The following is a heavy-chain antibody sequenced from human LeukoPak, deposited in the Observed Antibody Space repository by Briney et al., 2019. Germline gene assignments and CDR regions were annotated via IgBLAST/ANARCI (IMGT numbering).Heavy chain of an antibody. D-gene: IGHD3-10*01. Sequence: TGRFLRLSCAASGFTLSNYGMHWVRQAPGKGLEWVAVIWYDASNKFYGDSVKGRFTISRDNSKNTLYLQMSSLRAEDTAIYYCARAGEGFDTWGQGTKVTVSS. CDR1: GFTLSNYG. V-gene: IGHV3-33*01. CDR2: IWYDASNK. J-gene: IGHJ3*02. CDR3: ARAGEGFDT.